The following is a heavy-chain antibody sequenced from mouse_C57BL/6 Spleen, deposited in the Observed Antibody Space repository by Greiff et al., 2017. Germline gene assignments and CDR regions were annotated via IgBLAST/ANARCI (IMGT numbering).Heavy chain of an antibody. CDR3: ARDSSGYRAMDD. CDR2: INPSNGGT. CDR1: GYTFTSYW. J-gene: IGHJ4*01. V-gene: IGHV1-53*01. D-gene: IGHD3-2*02. Sequence: QVQLQQPGTELVKPGASVKLSCKASGYTFTSYWMHWVKQRPGQGLEWIGNINPSNGGTNYNEKFKSKATLTVDKSSSTAYMQLSSLTSEDSAVYNCARDSSGYRAMDDWGQGTSVTVSS.